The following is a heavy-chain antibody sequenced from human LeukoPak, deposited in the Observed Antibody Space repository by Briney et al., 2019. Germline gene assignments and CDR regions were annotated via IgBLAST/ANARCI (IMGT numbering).Heavy chain of an antibody. D-gene: IGHD3-10*01. CDR3: AREIEYYYGSGSYSEWFDP. V-gene: IGHV4-38-2*02. Sequence: SGTLSLTCTVSGYSISSGYYWGWIRQPPGKGLEWIGSIYHSGSTYYNPSLKSRVTISVDTSKNQFSLKLSPVTAADTAVYYCAREIEYYYGSGSYSEWFDPWGQGTLVTVSS. CDR2: IYHSGST. J-gene: IGHJ5*02. CDR1: GYSISSGYY.